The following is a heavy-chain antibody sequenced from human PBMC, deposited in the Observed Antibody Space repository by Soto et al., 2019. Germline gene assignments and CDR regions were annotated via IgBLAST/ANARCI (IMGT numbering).Heavy chain of an antibody. CDR1: GFSLSTGGMG. J-gene: IGHJ6*02. D-gene: IGHD2-21*01. CDR2: IYWDDDK. Sequence: QITLKESGPPLVKPTQTLTLTCTFSGFSLSTGGMGVGWIRQPPGKALEWLALIYWDDDKRYSPSLQSRLTINKHPANSPGVLPRSSSDRVDTGTYDCVHSRCGGECLRAYACHYYYGMAVWGQGRTMSVSS. CDR3: VHSRCGGECLRAYACHYYYGMAV. V-gene: IGHV2-5*02.